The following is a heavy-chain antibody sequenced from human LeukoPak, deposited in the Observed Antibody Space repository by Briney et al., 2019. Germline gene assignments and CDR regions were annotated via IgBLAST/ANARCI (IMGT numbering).Heavy chain of an antibody. Sequence: GGSLRLSCAASGFTVSSNYMSWVRQAPGKGLEWVSVIYSGGSTYYADSVKGRFTISRDNSKNTLYLQVNSLRDDDSAAYFCARVYLERLTTGYFDHWGQGTQVTVSP. J-gene: IGHJ4*02. D-gene: IGHD2-8*01. V-gene: IGHV3-53*05. CDR1: GFTVSSNY. CDR3: ARVYLERLTTGYFDH. CDR2: IYSGGST.